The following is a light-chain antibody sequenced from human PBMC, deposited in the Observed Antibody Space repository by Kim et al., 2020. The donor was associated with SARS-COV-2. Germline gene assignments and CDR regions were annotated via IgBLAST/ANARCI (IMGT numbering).Light chain of an antibody. CDR1: QSVSSN. J-gene: IGKJ4*01. CDR3: QQYNKWPPLT. CDR2: GAS. Sequence: SPGERATLSGRASQSVSSNLAWYQQKPGQAPRLIIYGASTRATGIPDRFSGSGSGTEFTLTISNLQSEDFAVYYCQQYNKWPPLTFGGGTKVDIK. V-gene: IGKV3-15*01.